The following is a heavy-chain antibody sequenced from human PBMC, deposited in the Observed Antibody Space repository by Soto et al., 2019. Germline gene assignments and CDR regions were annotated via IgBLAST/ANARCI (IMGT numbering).Heavy chain of an antibody. D-gene: IGHD3-22*01. V-gene: IGHV4-39*07. J-gene: IGHJ4*02. CDR2: IYSSDSN. CDR3: AEDQSNSNPLYYFDF. Sequence: SETLSLTCTVSGGSINRSSYFWGWIRQPPGKGLEWIGSIYSSDSNYYNPSLNSRVSMSVDTSQNQFSLRLTSVTAEDTAIYYCAEDQSNSNPLYYFDFWGPGTLVTVSS. CDR1: GGSINRSSYF.